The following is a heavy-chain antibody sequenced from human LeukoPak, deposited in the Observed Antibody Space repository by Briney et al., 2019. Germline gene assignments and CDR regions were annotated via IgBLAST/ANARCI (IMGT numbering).Heavy chain of an antibody. CDR3: ARGAGHYDY. Sequence: GGSLRLSCAASGFTFSNYEMHWVRRAPGKGLEWVSSISSSSSYIYYADSVKGRFTISRDNAKNSLYLQMNSLRAEDTAVYYCARGAGHYDYWGEGTLVTVSS. CDR1: GFTFSNYE. D-gene: IGHD3-22*01. V-gene: IGHV3-21*01. CDR2: ISSSSSYI. J-gene: IGHJ4*02.